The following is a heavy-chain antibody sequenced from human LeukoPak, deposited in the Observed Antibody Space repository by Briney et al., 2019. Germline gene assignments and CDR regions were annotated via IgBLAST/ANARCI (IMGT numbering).Heavy chain of an antibody. CDR2: ISSNGGST. J-gene: IGHJ4*02. D-gene: IGHD3-10*01. CDR1: GFTFSSYA. Sequence: GGSLRLSCAASGFTFSSYAMRWVRQAPGKGLEYVSAISSNGGSTYYANSVKGRFTISRDNSKNTLYLQMGSLRAEDMAVYYCARARSSGSYNYYFDYWGQGTLVTVSS. V-gene: IGHV3-64*01. CDR3: ARARSSGSYNYYFDY.